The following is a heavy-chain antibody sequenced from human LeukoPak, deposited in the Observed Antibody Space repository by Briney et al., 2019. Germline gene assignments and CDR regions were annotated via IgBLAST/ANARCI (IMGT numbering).Heavy chain of an antibody. V-gene: IGHV3-23*01. CDR2: VSGSGDST. J-gene: IGHJ4*02. D-gene: IGHD2-21*02. CDR1: GFTFNNYA. Sequence: GGSLRLSCAASGFTFNNYAMTWVRQAPGTGLEWVSVVSGSGDSTNYADSVKGRFIISRDDSKNTLYLQMNSLRAEDTALYYCARAPAFCGGDCYPARLDSWGQGTLVTVSS. CDR3: ARAPAFCGGDCYPARLDS.